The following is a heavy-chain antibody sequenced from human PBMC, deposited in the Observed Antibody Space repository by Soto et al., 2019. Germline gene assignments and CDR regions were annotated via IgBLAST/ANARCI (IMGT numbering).Heavy chain of an antibody. Sequence: EVQLLESGGGLVQPGGSLRLSCEASGFTFSKYAMRWVRQAPGKGLEWVSVISGSGDYTYYADSVKGRFTISRDNSKNTLFLQMDSLRVEDTAVFFCANEVTSNIVTGYYPFYYWGQGTLFTVSS. D-gene: IGHD3-9*01. CDR3: ANEVTSNIVTGYYPFYY. J-gene: IGHJ4*02. V-gene: IGHV3-23*01. CDR2: ISGSGDYT. CDR1: GFTFSKYA.